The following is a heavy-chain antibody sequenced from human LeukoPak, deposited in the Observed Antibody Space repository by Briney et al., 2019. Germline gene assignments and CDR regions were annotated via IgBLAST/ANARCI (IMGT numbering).Heavy chain of an antibody. J-gene: IGHJ6*03. CDR3: AKLKGYSSSPYYYYYYMDV. CDR1: GFTFSSYA. CDR2: ISGSGGST. Sequence: GGSLRLSCAASGFTFSSYAMSWVRQAPGKGLEWVSAISGSGGSTYYADSVKGRFTISRDNSKNTLYLQMNSLRAEDTAVYYCAKLKGYSSSPYYYYYYMDVWGKGXTVTVSS. V-gene: IGHV3-23*01. D-gene: IGHD6-6*01.